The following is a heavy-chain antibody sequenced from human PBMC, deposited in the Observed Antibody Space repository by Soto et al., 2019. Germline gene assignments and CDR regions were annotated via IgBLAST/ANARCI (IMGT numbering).Heavy chain of an antibody. CDR2: ISAYNGNA. Sequence: ASVKVSCKASGYTFTNYGISWVRQAPGQGLEWMGWISAYNGNADFAQNLQDRVTMTADTSTTIAYMELRSLTSDDTAVYYCARDGKCSIIVGCFDYWGHGTLVTVSS. J-gene: IGHJ4*01. D-gene: IGHD2-15*01. CDR3: ARDGKCSIIVGCFDY. V-gene: IGHV1-18*01. CDR1: GYTFTNYG.